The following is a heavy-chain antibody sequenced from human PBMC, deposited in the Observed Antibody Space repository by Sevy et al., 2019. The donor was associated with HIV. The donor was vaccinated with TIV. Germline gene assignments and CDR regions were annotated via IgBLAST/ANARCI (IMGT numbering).Heavy chain of an antibody. J-gene: IGHJ3*02. V-gene: IGHV3-30-3*01. CDR3: AREEDEGYCSSTSFYAHDAFDI. D-gene: IGHD2-2*01. CDR2: ISYDGSNK. CDR1: GFTFSSYA. Sequence: GGSLRLSCAASGFTFSSYAMHWVRQAPGKGLEWVAVISYDGSNKYYADSVKGRFTISRDNSKNTLYLQMNSLRAEDTAVYYCAREEDEGYCSSTSFYAHDAFDIWGQGTMVTVSS.